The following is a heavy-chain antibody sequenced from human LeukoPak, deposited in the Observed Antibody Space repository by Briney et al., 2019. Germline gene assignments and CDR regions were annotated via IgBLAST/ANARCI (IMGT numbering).Heavy chain of an antibody. CDR3: ARGGSEYSGSFFDY. V-gene: IGHV3-30*04. Sequence: GRSLRLSCAASGFTFSSYAMHWVRQAPGKGLEWVAVISYDGSNKYYADSVKGQFTISRDNSKNTLYLQMNSLRAEDTAVYYCARGGSEYSGSFFDYWGQGTLVTVFS. D-gene: IGHD6-6*01. J-gene: IGHJ4*02. CDR2: ISYDGSNK. CDR1: GFTFSSYA.